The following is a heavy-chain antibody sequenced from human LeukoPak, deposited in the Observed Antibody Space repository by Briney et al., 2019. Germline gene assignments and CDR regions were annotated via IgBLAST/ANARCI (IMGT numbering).Heavy chain of an antibody. Sequence: PGGSLRLSCAASGFTFSSYWMSWVRQAPGKGLEWVANIKQDGSEKYYVDSVKGRFTISRDNAKNSLYLQMNSLRAEDTAVYYCARDPNSWYYYYGMDVWGQGTTVTVSS. V-gene: IGHV3-7*01. CDR3: ARDPNSWYYYYGMDV. CDR2: IKQDGSEK. J-gene: IGHJ6*02. CDR1: GFTFSSYW. D-gene: IGHD6-13*01.